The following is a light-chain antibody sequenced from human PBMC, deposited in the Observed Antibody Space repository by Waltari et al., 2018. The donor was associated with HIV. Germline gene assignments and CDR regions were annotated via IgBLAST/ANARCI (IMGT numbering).Light chain of an antibody. CDR1: SSNIGNNY. CDR3: GTWESSLSAAV. V-gene: IGLV1-51*01. CDR2: DST. J-gene: IGLJ2*01. Sequence: QSVLTQPPSVSAAPGQKVTISCSGSSSNIGNNYVSWYQQPPGTAPRLLIYDSTKRPSEIPARFSGSKSGASATLDSTGLQTGDEADYYCGTWESSLSAAVCGGGTKLAVL.